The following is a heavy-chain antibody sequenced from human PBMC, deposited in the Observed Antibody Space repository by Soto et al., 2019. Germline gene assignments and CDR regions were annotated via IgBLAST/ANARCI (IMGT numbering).Heavy chain of an antibody. J-gene: IGHJ6*02. CDR3: AKGGLGYCSSTRCYESPTQIKNYYYGMDV. D-gene: IGHD2-2*01. CDR2: ISYDGSNK. Sequence: GSLRLCCAASGFTFSSYAMHWVRQAPGKGREWVAVISYDGSNKYYADSVKGRFTISRDNSKNTLYLQMNSLRAEDTAVYYCAKGGLGYCSSTRCYESPTQIKNYYYGMDVWGQGTTVTVSS. CDR1: GFTFSSYA. V-gene: IGHV3-30-3*01.